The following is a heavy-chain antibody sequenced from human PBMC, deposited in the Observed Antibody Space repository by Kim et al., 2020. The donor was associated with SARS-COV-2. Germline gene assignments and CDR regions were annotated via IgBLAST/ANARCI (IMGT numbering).Heavy chain of an antibody. D-gene: IGHD3-3*01. CDR3: ARHPSYELWSGFFDL. Sequence: NPSVKTRDTLPVDTSKNQFSLRLSSVPAADTAVYYCARHPSYELWSGFFDLWGRGTLVTVSS. J-gene: IGHJ2*01. V-gene: IGHV4-39*01.